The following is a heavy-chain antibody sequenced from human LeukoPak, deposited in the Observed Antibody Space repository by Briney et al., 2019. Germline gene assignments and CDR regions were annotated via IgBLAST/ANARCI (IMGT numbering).Heavy chain of an antibody. D-gene: IGHD3-22*01. CDR1: GFTFSSYG. CDR3: ARRSSGPLYYYYYYMDV. V-gene: IGHV3-30*03. J-gene: IGHJ6*03. CDR2: ISYDGSNK. Sequence: GGSLRLSCAASGFTFSSYGMHWVRQAPGKGLEWVAVISYDGSNKYYADSVKGRFTISRDNSKNTLYLQMNSLRAEDTAVYYCARRSSGPLYYYYYYMDVWGKGTTVTVSS.